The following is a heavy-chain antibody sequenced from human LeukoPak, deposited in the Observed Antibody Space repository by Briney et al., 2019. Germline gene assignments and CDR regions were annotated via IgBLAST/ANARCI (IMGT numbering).Heavy chain of an antibody. Sequence: GGSLRLSCTVSGFIFEDYAMHWVRQVPGKGLEWVSSITSNSGYVAYADSVKGRFSISRDNAKNSLYLQMNSLRTEDMAVYYCVQDSYAISSSGSTFASWGQRTLVTVSS. CDR3: VQDSYAISSSGSTFAS. CDR1: GFIFEDYA. CDR2: ITSNSGYV. J-gene: IGHJ4*02. D-gene: IGHD3-22*01. V-gene: IGHV3-9*03.